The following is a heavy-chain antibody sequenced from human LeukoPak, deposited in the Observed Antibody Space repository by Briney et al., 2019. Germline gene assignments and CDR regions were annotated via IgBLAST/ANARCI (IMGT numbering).Heavy chain of an antibody. V-gene: IGHV4-31*03. CDR2: IYYSGST. Sequence: NSSQTLSLTCTVSGGSISSGGYYWSWIRQHPGKGLEWIGYIYYSGSTYYNPSLKSRVTISVDTSKNQFSLKLSSVTAADTAVYYCARDPSGWYGTQNFDYWGQGTLVTVSS. D-gene: IGHD6-19*01. CDR3: ARDPSGWYGTQNFDY. J-gene: IGHJ4*02. CDR1: GGSISSGGYY.